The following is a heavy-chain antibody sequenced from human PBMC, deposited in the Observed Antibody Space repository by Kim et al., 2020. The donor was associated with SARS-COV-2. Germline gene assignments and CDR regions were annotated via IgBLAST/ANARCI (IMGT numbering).Heavy chain of an antibody. CDR2: INWNGGST. Sequence: GGSLRLSCAASGFPFDDHGMTWVRQAPGKGLEWVASINWNGGSTGHAYSVKGRFTISRDNAKNSLYLQMNSLRADDTALYHCARAYGSGTSDALDIWGQG. V-gene: IGHV3-20*01. CDR3: ARAYGSGTSDALDI. D-gene: IGHD3-10*01. CDR1: GFPFDDHG. J-gene: IGHJ3*02.